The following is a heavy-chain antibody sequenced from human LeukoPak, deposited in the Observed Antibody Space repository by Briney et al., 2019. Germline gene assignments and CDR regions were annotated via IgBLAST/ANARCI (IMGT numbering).Heavy chain of an antibody. D-gene: IGHD1-7*01. Sequence: SETRSLTCNVSGGSISIYFWSWIRQPPGKAREWIGYIYYLGRTNHNPFLKSRVAILVDTSKNQSSLKLSSVTAADTAVYYCARGADNWNSLFDYWGQGILVTVSS. V-gene: IGHV4-59*01. J-gene: IGHJ4*02. CDR3: ARGADNWNSLFDY. CDR2: IYYLGRT. CDR1: GGSISIYF.